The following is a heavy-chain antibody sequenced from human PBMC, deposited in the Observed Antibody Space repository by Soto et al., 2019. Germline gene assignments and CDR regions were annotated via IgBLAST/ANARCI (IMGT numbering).Heavy chain of an antibody. Sequence: EVQLLESGGGLVQPGGSLRLSCAASGFTFSTYAMIWVRQAPGKGLEWVSVITGSGGSTYYADSVKGRFTISRDNSKNKQYLEMNSLRAEDTAVYYCAQDRYGHYGGIDYWGQGTMVTVSS. J-gene: IGHJ4*02. CDR3: AQDRYGHYGGIDY. V-gene: IGHV3-23*01. D-gene: IGHD4-17*01. CDR1: GFTFSTYA. CDR2: ITGSGGST.